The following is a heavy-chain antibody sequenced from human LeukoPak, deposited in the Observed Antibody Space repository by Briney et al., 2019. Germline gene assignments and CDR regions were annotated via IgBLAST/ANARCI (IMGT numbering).Heavy chain of an antibody. Sequence: ASVKVSCKASGYTFTSYDINWVRQATGQGLEWMGWMNPNSGNTGYAQKFQGRVTITRNTSISTAYMELSSLRSEDTAAYYRARATSCSSTSCYGNFYYYYMDVWGKGTTVTVSS. V-gene: IGHV1-8*03. D-gene: IGHD2-2*01. J-gene: IGHJ6*03. CDR2: MNPNSGNT. CDR1: GYTFTSYD. CDR3: ARATSCSSTSCYGNFYYYYMDV.